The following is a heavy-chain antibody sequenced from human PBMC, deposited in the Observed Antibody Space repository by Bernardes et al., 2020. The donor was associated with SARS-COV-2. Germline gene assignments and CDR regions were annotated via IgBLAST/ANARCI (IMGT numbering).Heavy chain of an antibody. V-gene: IGHV4-38-2*02. CDR2: IYHSGST. CDR1: GYSISSGYY. J-gene: IGHJ3*02. Sequence: SETLSLTCAVSGYSISSGYYWGWIRQPPGKGLEWIGSIYHSGSTYYHPSLKSRFTLSVDTSKNQFSLKRSSVTAADTAVYYCARDSLRCLEWLFWGDHSGAFEIWGQGTMVTVSS. CDR3: ARDSLRCLEWLFWGDHSGAFEI. D-gene: IGHD3-3*01.